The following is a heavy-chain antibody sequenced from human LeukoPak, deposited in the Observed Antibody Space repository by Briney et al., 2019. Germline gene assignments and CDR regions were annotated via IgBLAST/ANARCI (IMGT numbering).Heavy chain of an antibody. V-gene: IGHV4-59*08. CDR3: ARRNILTEGEAFDI. J-gene: IGHJ3*02. CDR2: MYNSRST. Sequence: SETLSLTCTVSGDSISSYYWTWIRQPTGKGLEWIGYMYNSRSTNYNPSLRSRVTISVDTSKNQFSLMLNSVTAADTAVYYCARRNILTEGEAFDIWGQGTMVTVSS. CDR1: GDSISSYY. D-gene: IGHD3-9*01.